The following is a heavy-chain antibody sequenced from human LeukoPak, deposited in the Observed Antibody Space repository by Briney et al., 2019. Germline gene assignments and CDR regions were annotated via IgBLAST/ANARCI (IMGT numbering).Heavy chain of an antibody. CDR3: ARDPPFIIGTTFFDH. Sequence: GGSLRLSCAPSGFTFSSYYMSWVRQAPGKGLEWVASIKEEDGSDRYYVDSVKGRFTISRDNAKNSLYLQMNSLRAEDTAVYYCARDPPFIIGTTFFDHWGQGTLVTVSS. J-gene: IGHJ4*02. CDR2: IKEEDGSDR. D-gene: IGHD1-20*01. V-gene: IGHV3-7*01. CDR1: GFTFSSYY.